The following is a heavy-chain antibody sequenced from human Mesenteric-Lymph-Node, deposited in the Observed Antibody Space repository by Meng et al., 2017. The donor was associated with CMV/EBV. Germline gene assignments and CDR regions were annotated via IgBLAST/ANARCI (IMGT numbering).Heavy chain of an antibody. J-gene: IGHJ4*02. CDR2: IKQDGSEK. CDR3: ARGCSSTSCYRY. CDR1: GFTFSSYA. V-gene: IGHV3-7*04. D-gene: IGHD2-2*01. Sequence: GGSLRLSCAASGFTFSSYAMHWVRQAPGKGLEWVANIKQDGSEKYYVDSVKGRFTISRDNAKNSLYLQMNSLRAEDTAVYYCARGCSSTSCYRYWGQGTLVTVSS.